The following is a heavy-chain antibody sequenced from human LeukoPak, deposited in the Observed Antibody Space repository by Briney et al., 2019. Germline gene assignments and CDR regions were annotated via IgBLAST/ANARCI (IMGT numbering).Heavy chain of an antibody. J-gene: IGHJ3*02. CDR2: IYYSGST. Sequence: SDTLSLTCTVSGGSISSYYWSWIRQPPGKGLEWIGYIYYSGSTNYNPSLKSRVTISVDTSKNQFSLKLSSVTAADTAVYYCAREMITFGGVIGTPMAFDIWGQGTMVTVSS. CDR1: GGSISSYY. D-gene: IGHD3-16*02. V-gene: IGHV4-59*01. CDR3: AREMITFGGVIGTPMAFDI.